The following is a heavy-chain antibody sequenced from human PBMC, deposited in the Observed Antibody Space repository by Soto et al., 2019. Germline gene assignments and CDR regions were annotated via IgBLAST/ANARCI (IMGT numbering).Heavy chain of an antibody. J-gene: IGHJ5*02. CDR2: ISSNGSST. V-gene: IGHV3-74*01. Sequence: GGSLRLSCTASGFPFSDFWMHWVRQPPGKGLVWVSRISSNGSSTSYADSVKGRFTISRDNAKNTLYLQMNSLRAEDTAVYYCTPGPDPWGQGTRVTVSS. CDR3: TPGPDP. CDR1: GFPFSDFW. D-gene: IGHD2-15*01.